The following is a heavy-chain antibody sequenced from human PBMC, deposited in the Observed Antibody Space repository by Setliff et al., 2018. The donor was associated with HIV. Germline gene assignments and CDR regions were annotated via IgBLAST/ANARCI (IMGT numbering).Heavy chain of an antibody. CDR2: IYYSGST. D-gene: IGHD3-9*01. CDR3: VRGNPDYDILTGYWSYYFDY. CDR1: GGSFSGYY. Sequence: PSETLSLTCAVYGGSFSGYYWSWIRQPPGKGLEWIGSIYYSGSTYYNPSLKSRVTISLDTSKNQFSLNLNSVTAADTAVYYCVRGNPDYDILTGYWSYYFDYWGQGTLVTVSS. V-gene: IGHV4-34*11. J-gene: IGHJ4*02.